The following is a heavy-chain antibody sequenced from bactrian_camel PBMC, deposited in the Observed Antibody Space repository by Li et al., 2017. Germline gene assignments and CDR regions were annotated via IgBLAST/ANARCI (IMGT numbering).Heavy chain of an antibody. J-gene: IGHJ6*01. CDR2: LDAVGIT. D-gene: IGHD2*01. V-gene: IGHV3S53*01. CDR1: GKIGTRYC. Sequence: HVQLVESGGDSVQAGGALRLSCVVSGKIGTRYCMAWFRQAPGKEREGVAVLDAVGITNYADSVKGRFSISRDNAKNTLYLQMNNLKPEDTAMYYCAAERYRDFTYCSGGSYEEKDFSYWGQGTQVTVS. CDR3: AAERYRDFTYCSGGSYEEKDFSY.